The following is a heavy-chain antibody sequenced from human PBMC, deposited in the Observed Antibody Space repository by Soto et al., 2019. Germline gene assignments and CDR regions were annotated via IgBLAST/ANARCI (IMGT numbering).Heavy chain of an antibody. CDR2: TLYSGRT. CDR3: ASRVTDAPT. J-gene: IGHJ5*02. CDR1: GASISSGW. V-gene: IGHV4-4*02. D-gene: IGHD3-10*01. Sequence: QVQLQESGPGLVKPSGTLSLTCAVSGASISSGWWTWVRQPPGKGLEWIGETLYSGRTNYNSSLNSRVTISIHKSKKLFSLNLSSVTAADTAVYYCASRVTDAPTWGQGTLVTVSS.